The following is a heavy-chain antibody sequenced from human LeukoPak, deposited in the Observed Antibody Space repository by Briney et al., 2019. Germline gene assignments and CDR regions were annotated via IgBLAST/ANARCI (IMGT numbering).Heavy chain of an antibody. J-gene: IGHJ3*02. V-gene: IGHV3-66*02. CDR2: IYGGGST. CDR1: EFTVSSNY. Sequence: QPGWSLRLSCAASEFTVSSNYMNWVRQAPGKGLEWVSVIYGGGSTNYADSVKGRFTISRDNSKNTLYLQMNSLRAEDTAVYYCARDHSGSYQRAFDIWGQGTMVTVSS. CDR3: ARDHSGSYQRAFDI. D-gene: IGHD1-26*01.